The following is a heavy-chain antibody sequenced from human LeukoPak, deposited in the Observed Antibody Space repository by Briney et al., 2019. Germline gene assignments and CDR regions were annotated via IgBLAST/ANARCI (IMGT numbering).Heavy chain of an antibody. CDR1: RGSLRSYY. D-gene: IGHD3-16*01. CDR3: ARSRYGSNNYDGEIDY. Sequence: SETLSLTCTVSRGSLRSYYWSWIRQPPGKGLEWMGYMYYSGSTKYKRSLESRVTMSVDTSKIQFSLRLSSVTAADTAVYYCARSRYGSNNYDGEIDYWGQGTLVTVSS. CDR2: MYYSGST. J-gene: IGHJ4*02. V-gene: IGHV4-59*01.